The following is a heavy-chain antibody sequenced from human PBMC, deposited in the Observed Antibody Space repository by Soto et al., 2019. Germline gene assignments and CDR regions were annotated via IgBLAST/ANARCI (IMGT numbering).Heavy chain of an antibody. CDR3: AKPSCTRTNCYFPGWFEP. J-gene: IGHJ5*02. V-gene: IGHV4-31*03. CDR2: VYYSGSS. D-gene: IGHD2-21*01. Sequence: PSETLSLTCTVSGDSINSGTSFWSWIRQHPGKGLEWIGNVYYSGSSYYNPSLKSRVTISVDTTKNQFSLQLRSVTAADTAIFYRAKPSCTRTNCYFPGWFEPWGQGTLVTVSS. CDR1: GDSINSGTSF.